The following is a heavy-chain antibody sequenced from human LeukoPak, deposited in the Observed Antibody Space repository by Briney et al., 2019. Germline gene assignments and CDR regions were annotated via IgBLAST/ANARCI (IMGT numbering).Heavy chain of an antibody. V-gene: IGHV3-11*04. J-gene: IGHJ6*03. CDR1: GFTFSDYY. CDR2: ISSSGSTI. CDR3: ARDKRLPWSGYYLNYYYYYMDV. D-gene: IGHD3-3*01. Sequence: GGSLRLSCAASGFTFSDYYMSWIRQAPGKGLEWVSYISSSGSTIYYADSVKGRFTISRDNAKSSLYLQMNSLRAEDTAVYYCARDKRLPWSGYYLNYYYYYMDVWGKGTTVTVSS.